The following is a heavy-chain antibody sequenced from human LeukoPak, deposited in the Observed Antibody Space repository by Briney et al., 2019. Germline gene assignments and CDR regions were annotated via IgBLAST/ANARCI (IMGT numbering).Heavy chain of an antibody. V-gene: IGHV3-21*04. CDR1: GFTFSSYS. CDR2: ISSSSSYI. J-gene: IGHJ4*02. Sequence: GGSLRLSCAASGFTFSSYSMNWVRQAPGKGLEWVSSISSSSSYIYYADSVKGRFTISRDNAKNSLYLEMNSLRADDTAFYYCTKLTKRMYSSSWYGGFDSWGQGTLVTVSS. D-gene: IGHD6-13*01. CDR3: TKLTKRMYSSSWYGGFDS.